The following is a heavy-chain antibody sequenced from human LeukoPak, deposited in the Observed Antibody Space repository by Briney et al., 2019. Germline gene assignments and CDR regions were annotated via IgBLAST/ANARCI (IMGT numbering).Heavy chain of an antibody. CDR3: ARGSTVTTLGFDY. V-gene: IGHV4-39*07. Sequence: SETLSLTCTVSSGSVSNSHYYWAWVRQPPGKGLEWIGEIYDSGSTNYNPSLKSRVTISVDKSKNQFSLKLSSVTAADAAVYYCARGSTVTTLGFDYWGQGTLVTVSS. CDR1: SGSVSNSHYY. J-gene: IGHJ4*02. CDR2: IYDSGST. D-gene: IGHD4-17*01.